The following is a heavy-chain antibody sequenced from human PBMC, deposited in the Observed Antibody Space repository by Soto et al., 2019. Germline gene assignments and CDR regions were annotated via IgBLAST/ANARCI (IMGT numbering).Heavy chain of an antibody. Sequence: SGPTLVNPTQTLTLTCTFSGFSLSTSGVGVGWIRQPPGKALEWLALIYWNDDKRYSPSLKSRLTITKDTSKNQVVLTMTNMDPVDTATYYCAHSLYGSGSYDYFDYWGQGTLVTVSS. CDR1: GFSLSTSGVG. D-gene: IGHD3-10*01. J-gene: IGHJ4*02. CDR2: IYWNDDK. CDR3: AHSLYGSGSYDYFDY. V-gene: IGHV2-5*01.